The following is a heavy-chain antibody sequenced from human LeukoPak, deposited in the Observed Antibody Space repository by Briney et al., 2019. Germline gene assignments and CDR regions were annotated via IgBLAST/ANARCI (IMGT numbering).Heavy chain of an antibody. CDR3: ARGTGANWFDP. D-gene: IGHD2-8*02. Sequence: GESLKISCKGSGYNSNSYWIAWVRQMPGKGLEWMGIIYPGDSDTRYSPSFQGQVTISADKSISTAYLQWSSLKASDTAMYYCARGTGANWFDPWGQGTLVTVSS. V-gene: IGHV5-51*01. CDR1: GYNSNSYW. J-gene: IGHJ5*02. CDR2: IYPGDSDT.